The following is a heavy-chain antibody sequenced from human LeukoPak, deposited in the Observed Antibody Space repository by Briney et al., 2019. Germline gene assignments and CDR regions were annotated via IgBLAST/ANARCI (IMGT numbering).Heavy chain of an antibody. CDR3: VRDPALGEVLSCYDY. CDR1: GFTFSDYG. D-gene: IGHD3-10*01. V-gene: IGHV3-30*03. CDR2: ISPDGNSK. Sequence: GGSLRLSCTASGFTFSDYGMHWVRQAPGKGLEWVAGISPDGNSKYYADSVKGRFAISRDNSENTLYVQMNSLRVEDTAVYYCVRDPALGEVLSCYDYWGQGTLVTVSS. J-gene: IGHJ4*02.